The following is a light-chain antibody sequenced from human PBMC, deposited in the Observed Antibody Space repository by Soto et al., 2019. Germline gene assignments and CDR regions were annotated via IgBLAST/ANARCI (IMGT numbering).Light chain of an antibody. CDR2: ATS. CDR3: QQYDNSPGYT. CDR1: QSVSSRY. V-gene: IGKV3-20*01. Sequence: EIVLPQSPGTLSLSPGERATLSCRASQSVSSRYLAWYQQKPGQAPRLLIYATSSRATGIPDRFSGSGSGTDFPLTISRLEPADCAVYYCQQYDNSPGYTFGQGTQLEIK. J-gene: IGKJ2*01.